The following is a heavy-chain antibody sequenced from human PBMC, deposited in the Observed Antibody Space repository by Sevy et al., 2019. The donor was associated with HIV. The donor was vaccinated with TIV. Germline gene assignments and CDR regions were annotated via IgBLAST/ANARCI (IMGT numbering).Heavy chain of an antibody. CDR3: ARVWNSDYYDSSGPNWFDS. Sequence: VSVKVSCKASGYTFTGYSMHWVRQAPGQGLEWMGWINPNSSGTNYGQKFQGRVTMTRDTSSNTAYMELSRLGSDDMAVYFCARVWNSDYYDSSGPNWFDSWGQGTLVTVSS. J-gene: IGHJ5*01. D-gene: IGHD3-22*01. V-gene: IGHV1-2*02. CDR1: GYTFTGYS. CDR2: INPNSSGT.